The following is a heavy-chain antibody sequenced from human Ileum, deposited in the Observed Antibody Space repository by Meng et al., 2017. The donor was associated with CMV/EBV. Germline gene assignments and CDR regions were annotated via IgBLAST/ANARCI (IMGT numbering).Heavy chain of an antibody. V-gene: IGHV4-59*01. CDR3: ARGYDSSGYVGY. CDR2: IYYSGST. D-gene: IGHD3-22*01. Sequence: SETLSLTCTVSGGSISSYYWSWIRQPPGKGLEWIGYIYYSGSTNYNPSLKSRVTISVDTSKNQFSLKLSSVTAADTAVYYCARGYDSSGYVGYWGRGTTVTVSS. J-gene: IGHJ6*02. CDR1: GGSISSYY.